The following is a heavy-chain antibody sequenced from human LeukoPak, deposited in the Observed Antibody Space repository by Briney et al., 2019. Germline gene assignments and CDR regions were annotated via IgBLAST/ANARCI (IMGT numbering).Heavy chain of an antibody. V-gene: IGHV3-53*01. Sequence: GGSLRLFCTVSGFTVSSNSMSWVRQAPGKGLEWVSFIYSAGSTHYSDSVKGRFTISIDNSKNTLYLQMNSLRAEDTAVYYCARRAGAYTHPYDYWGQGTLVTVS. CDR3: ARRAGAYTHPYDY. CDR2: IYSAGST. D-gene: IGHD3-16*01. CDR1: GFTVSSNS. J-gene: IGHJ4*02.